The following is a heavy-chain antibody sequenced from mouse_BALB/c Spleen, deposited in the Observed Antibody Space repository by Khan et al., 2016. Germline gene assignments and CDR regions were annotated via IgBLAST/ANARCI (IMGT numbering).Heavy chain of an antibody. Sequence: QVRLQQSGAELAKPGASVKMSCKASGYTFTSYWMHWVKQRPGQGLEWIGYINPSTGYTEYNQKFKDKATLTADKSSSTAYMQLSSLTSEDSAVYYCACSYYYGGSYDAMDYWGQGTSVTVAS. D-gene: IGHD1-1*01. J-gene: IGHJ4*01. CDR2: INPSTGYT. CDR3: ACSYYYGGSYDAMDY. V-gene: IGHV1-7*01. CDR1: GYTFTSYW.